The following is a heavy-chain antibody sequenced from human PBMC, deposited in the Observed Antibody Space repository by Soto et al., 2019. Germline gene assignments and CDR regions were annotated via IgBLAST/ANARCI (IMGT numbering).Heavy chain of an antibody. D-gene: IGHD3-3*01. CDR2: ISDDGSDK. CDR1: GFTFNSYV. Sequence: PGRSRRRSWVASGFTFNSYVIHWVRQAPGKGLEWVALISDDGSDKDYADSVKGRFTISRDNSKNTLYLQMNSLRPEDTAVYYCAKTLRFLELALDYYYGMDVWGQGTTVTVSS. V-gene: IGHV3-30*18. CDR3: AKTLRFLELALDYYYGMDV. J-gene: IGHJ6*02.